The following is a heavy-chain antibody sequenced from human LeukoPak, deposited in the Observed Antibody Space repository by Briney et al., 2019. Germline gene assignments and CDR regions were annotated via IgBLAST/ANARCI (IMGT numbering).Heavy chain of an antibody. V-gene: IGHV4-39*01. CDR1: GGSISSSSYY. J-gene: IGHJ4*02. CDR3: AALSDCGGDCYSWYFDY. CDR2: IYYSGST. Sequence: PSETLSLTCTVSGGSISSSSYYWGWIRQPPGKGPEWIGSIYYSGSTYYNPSLKSRVTISVDTSKNQFSLKLSSVTAADTAVYYCAALSDCGGDCYSWYFDYWGQGTLVTVSS. D-gene: IGHD2-21*02.